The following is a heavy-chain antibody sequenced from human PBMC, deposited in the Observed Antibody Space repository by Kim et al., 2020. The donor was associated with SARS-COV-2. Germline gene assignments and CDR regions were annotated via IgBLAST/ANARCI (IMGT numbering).Heavy chain of an antibody. D-gene: IGHD6-19*01. J-gene: IGHJ4*02. CDR1: GFTFSDYY. V-gene: IGHV3-11*03. CDR3: ASSGRLKVAEIFDY. CDR2: ISSSSSYT. Sequence: GGSLRLSCAASGFTFSDYYMSWIRQAPGKGLEWVSYISSSSSYTNYADSVKGRFTISRDNAKNSLYLQMNSLRAEDTAVYYCASSGRLKVAEIFDYWGQGTLVTVSS.